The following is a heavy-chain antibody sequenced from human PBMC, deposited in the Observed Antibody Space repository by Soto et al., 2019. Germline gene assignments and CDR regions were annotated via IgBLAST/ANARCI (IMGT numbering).Heavy chain of an antibody. CDR3: ARRARPDFYFMDI. CDR2: ISSNGVGT. J-gene: IGHJ6*03. V-gene: IGHV3-64*01. CDR1: GFTLSGYA. Sequence: EVQLAESGGGLAQPGGSLRLSCAASGFTLSGYAMDWVRQAPGKGLEYVSGISSNGVGTYYANSVQGRFTISRDNSKNTVYLQMGSLRPVDMDVYYCARRARPDFYFMDIWGKGTTVTVSS. D-gene: IGHD6-6*01.